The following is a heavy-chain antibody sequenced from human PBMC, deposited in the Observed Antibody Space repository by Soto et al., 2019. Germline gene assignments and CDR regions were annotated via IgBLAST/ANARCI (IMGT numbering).Heavy chain of an antibody. CDR1: GGPYSKYS. J-gene: IGHJ4*02. CDR2: IIPIFDTT. CDR3: ARSLLGDYYDSDGLDN. D-gene: IGHD3-22*01. V-gene: IGHV1-69*08. Sequence: QVQLVQSGTEVKKPGSSVTVSCKASGGPYSKYSISWVRQAPGQGLEWVGRIIPIFDTTNYAQKFQGRATIAADKSTSTVYMHLSSLKSEDTAVYYCARSLLGDYYDSDGLDNWGQGTLVTVSS.